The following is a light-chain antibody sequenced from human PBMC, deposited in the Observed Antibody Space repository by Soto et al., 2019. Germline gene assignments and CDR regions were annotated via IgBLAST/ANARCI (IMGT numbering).Light chain of an antibody. J-gene: IGKJ1*01. CDR2: KAS. V-gene: IGKV1-5*03. CDR3: QQYST. CDR1: QSISSW. Sequence: DIPMTQSPSTLSASVGDRVTITCRASQSISSWLAWYQQKPGKAPKLLIYKASSLESGVPSRFSGSESETEFTLTISSLQPDDFATYYCQQYSTFGQGTKVEIK.